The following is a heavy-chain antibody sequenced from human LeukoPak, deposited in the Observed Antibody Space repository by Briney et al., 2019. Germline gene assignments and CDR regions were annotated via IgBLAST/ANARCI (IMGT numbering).Heavy chain of an antibody. CDR2: ISSSGSTI. J-gene: IGHJ1*01. V-gene: IGHV3-11*01. D-gene: IGHD6-6*01. Sequence: GGSLRLSCAASGFTFSDYYTSWIRQAPGKGLEWVSYISSSGSTIYYADSVKGRFTISRDNAKNSLYLQMNSLRAEDTAVYYCARDREYSSSSVDFQHWGQGTLVTVSS. CDR3: ARDREYSSSSVDFQH. CDR1: GFTFSDYY.